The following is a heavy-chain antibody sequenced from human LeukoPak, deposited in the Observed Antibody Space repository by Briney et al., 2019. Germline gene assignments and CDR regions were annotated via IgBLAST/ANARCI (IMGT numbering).Heavy chain of an antibody. J-gene: IGHJ4*02. Sequence: QPGGSLRLSCAASGLTFSSYWMSWVRKAPGKGLEGVANIKQDGSEKYYVDSVKGRFTVSRDNANNSLYLQMNSLRAEDTAVYYCAGGIAAALVWGQGTLVTVSS. CDR1: GLTFSSYW. V-gene: IGHV3-7*01. CDR2: IKQDGSEK. D-gene: IGHD6-25*01. CDR3: AGGIAAALV.